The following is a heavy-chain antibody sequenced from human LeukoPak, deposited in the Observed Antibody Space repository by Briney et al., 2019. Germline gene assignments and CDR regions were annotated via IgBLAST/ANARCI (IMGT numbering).Heavy chain of an antibody. CDR1: GNTFTNYY. J-gene: IGHJ4*02. V-gene: IGHV1-46*01. CDR3: ATDGGSGYVFDN. CDR2: VSPSGAIT. D-gene: IGHD3-22*01. Sequence: ASVKVSCKASGNTFTNYYMHWVRQAPGQGFEWMGTVSPSGAITTYAQKFQGRVTMTRDTSTTIVYMGLSSLRSEDTAVFYCATDGGSGYVFDNWGQGTLVTVSS.